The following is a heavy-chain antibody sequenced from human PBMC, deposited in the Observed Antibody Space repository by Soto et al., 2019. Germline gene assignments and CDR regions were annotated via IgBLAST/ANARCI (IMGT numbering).Heavy chain of an antibody. CDR1: GYTFTSYG. D-gene: IGHD6-19*01. J-gene: IGHJ6*04. Sequence: ASVKVSCKASGYTFTSYGISWVRQAPGQGLEWMGWISAYNGNTNYAQKLQGRVTMTTDTSTSTAYMELRSLRSDDTAVYYCAIFHSGWPNYYYYGMDVWGKGTTVTVSS. CDR2: ISAYNGNT. V-gene: IGHV1-18*01. CDR3: AIFHSGWPNYYYYGMDV.